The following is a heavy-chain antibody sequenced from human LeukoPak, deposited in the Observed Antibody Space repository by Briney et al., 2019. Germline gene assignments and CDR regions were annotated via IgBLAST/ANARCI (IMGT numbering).Heavy chain of an antibody. J-gene: IGHJ6*03. Sequence: SVKVSCKASGGTFSSYAISWVRQAPGQGLEWMGGIIPIFGTANYAQKFQGRVTITADKSTSTAYMELRNLKSDDTAVYYCARSGGYYFYMDVWGKGTTVTVSS. CDR2: IIPIFGTA. D-gene: IGHD1-26*01. V-gene: IGHV1-69*06. CDR3: ARSGGYYFYMDV. CDR1: GGTFSSYA.